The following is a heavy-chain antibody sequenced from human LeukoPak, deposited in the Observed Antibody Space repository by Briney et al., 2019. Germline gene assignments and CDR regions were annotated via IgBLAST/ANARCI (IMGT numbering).Heavy chain of an antibody. CDR2: IYYSGST. CDR1: GASISSYY. J-gene: IGHJ4*02. Sequence: SETLSLTCSVSGASISSYYWSWIRQPPGKGLEWIGYIYYSGSTNYNPSLKSRVTISVDTSKIQLSLKLSSVTAADTAVYYCARLNSPYYLDYWGQGTLVTVS. CDR3: ARLNSPYYLDY. D-gene: IGHD2-8*01. V-gene: IGHV4-59*08.